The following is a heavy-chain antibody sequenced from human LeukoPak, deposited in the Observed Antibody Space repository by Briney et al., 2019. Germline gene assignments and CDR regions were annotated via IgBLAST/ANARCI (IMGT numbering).Heavy chain of an antibody. CDR2: IIASFGTA. J-gene: IGHJ5*02. V-gene: IGHV1-69*13. Sequence: SVEVSCKASGGTLSRYAISWVRQAPGQGLEWMGGIIASFGTANYAQKFQGRVTISADESTSTAYMELSSLRSEDTAVYYCARVVTPRCCSSTSCYWKGWFDPWGQGTLVTVSS. D-gene: IGHD2-2*01. CDR3: ARVVTPRCCSSTSCYWKGWFDP. CDR1: GGTLSRYA.